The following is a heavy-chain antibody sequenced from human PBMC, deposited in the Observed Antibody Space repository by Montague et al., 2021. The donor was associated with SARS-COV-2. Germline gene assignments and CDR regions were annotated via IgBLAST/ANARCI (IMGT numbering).Heavy chain of an antibody. J-gene: IGHJ4*02. CDR2: ISFDGSSK. D-gene: IGHD3-22*01. Sequence: SLRLSCAAYGFTFSSHPMHWVRQAPGNGLEWVAVISFDGSSKYYVGSMKGRLTISRDNSKNTLFLQMNSLRVEDTAVYYCARGRQWLVLGQVDYWGQGTLVAVSS. CDR3: ARGRQWLVLGQVDY. V-gene: IGHV3-30*04. CDR1: GFTFSSHP.